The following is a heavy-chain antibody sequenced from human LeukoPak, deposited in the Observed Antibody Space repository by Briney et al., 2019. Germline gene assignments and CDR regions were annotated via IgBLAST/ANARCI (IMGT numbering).Heavy chain of an antibody. J-gene: IGHJ4*02. Sequence: GRSLRLSCAASGFTFSDYGMHWVRQAPGKGLQWVAIIWYDGSNQYYADSVKGRFTISRDNSENTLYLQMNSLRVEDTAVYYCASGGGPDQGGIDFWGQGTLVTVSS. CDR2: IWYDGSNQ. D-gene: IGHD3-16*01. CDR3: ASGGGPDQGGIDF. V-gene: IGHV3-33*01. CDR1: GFTFSDYG.